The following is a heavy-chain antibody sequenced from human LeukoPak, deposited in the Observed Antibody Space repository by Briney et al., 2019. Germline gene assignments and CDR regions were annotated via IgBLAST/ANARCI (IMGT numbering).Heavy chain of an antibody. V-gene: IGHV3-66*02. Sequence: AGGSLRLSCAASGFTVSSNYMSWVRQAPGKGLEWVSVIYSGGSTYYADSVKGRFTISRDNSKNTLYLQMNSLRAEDTAVYYCARAPWSGYYSDAFDIWGQGTMVTVSS. D-gene: IGHD3-3*01. CDR3: ARAPWSGYYSDAFDI. CDR2: IYSGGST. J-gene: IGHJ3*02. CDR1: GFTVSSNY.